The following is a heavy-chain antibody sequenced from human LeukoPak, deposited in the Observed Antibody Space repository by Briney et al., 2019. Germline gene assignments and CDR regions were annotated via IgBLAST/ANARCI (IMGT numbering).Heavy chain of an antibody. CDR2: IKQDGSEK. CDR3: ARYSSSGTGFDY. Sequence: GGSPRLSSAASGFTFITYWMSWVRQAPGKRLEWVANIKQDGSEKYYVDSVKGRFTISRDNAKNSLYLQMNSLRAEDTAVYYCARYSSSGTGFDYWGQGNLGTVSS. J-gene: IGHJ4*02. CDR1: GFTFITYW. D-gene: IGHD6-6*01. V-gene: IGHV3-7*01.